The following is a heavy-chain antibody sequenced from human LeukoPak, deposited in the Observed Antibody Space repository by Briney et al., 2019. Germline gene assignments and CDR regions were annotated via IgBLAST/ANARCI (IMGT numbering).Heavy chain of an antibody. D-gene: IGHD6-13*01. CDR3: ARQGQQLVSLDY. Sequence: PSQTLSLTCTVSGGSISSYYWSWIRQPPGKGLEWIGYIYYSGSTNYNPSLKSRVTISVDTSKNQFSLKLSSVTAADTAVYYCARQGQQLVSLDYWGQGTLVTVSS. CDR1: GGSISSYY. J-gene: IGHJ4*02. V-gene: IGHV4-59*08. CDR2: IYYSGST.